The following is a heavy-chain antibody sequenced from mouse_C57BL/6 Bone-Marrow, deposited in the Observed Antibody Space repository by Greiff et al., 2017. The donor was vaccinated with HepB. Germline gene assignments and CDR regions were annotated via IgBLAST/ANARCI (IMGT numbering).Heavy chain of an antibody. CDR1: GFTFSSYA. CDR3: ARWRYYDYDVHYFDY. D-gene: IGHD2-4*01. V-gene: IGHV5-4*01. CDR2: ISDGGSYT. J-gene: IGHJ2*01. Sequence: DVQLVESGGGLVKPGGSLKLSCAASGFTFSSYAMSWVRQTPEKRLEWVATISDGGSYTYYPDNVKGRFTISRDNAKNNLYLQMSHLKSEDTAMYYCARWRYYDYDVHYFDYWGQGTTLTVSS.